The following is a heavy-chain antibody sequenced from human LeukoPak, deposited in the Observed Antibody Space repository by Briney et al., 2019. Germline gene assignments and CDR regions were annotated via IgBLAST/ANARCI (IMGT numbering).Heavy chain of an antibody. CDR2: IRYHGSSK. CDR3: AKVPVYYGSGSYDSYYYYYMDV. J-gene: IGHJ6*03. D-gene: IGHD3-10*01. V-gene: IGHV3-30*02. CDR1: GFTFSSYG. Sequence: GGSLRLSCAASGFTFSSYGMHWVRQAPGKGLGGGAFIRYHGSSKDYADSAKGRVTISRDNSKNTLYLQMNRLRPEDTAVYYCAKVPVYYGSGSYDSYYYYYMDVWGKGTTVTISS.